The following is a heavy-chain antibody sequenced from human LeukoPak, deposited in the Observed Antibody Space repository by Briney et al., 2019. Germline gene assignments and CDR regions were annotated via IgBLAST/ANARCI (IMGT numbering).Heavy chain of an antibody. V-gene: IGHV4-34*01. J-gene: IGHJ4*02. CDR1: GGSFSGYY. Sequence: KASETLSLTCAVYGGSFSGYYWSWIRQPPGKGLEWIGEINHSGSTNYNPSLKSRVTISVDTSKNQFSLKLSSVTAADTAVYYCARGPRGGYNNRYFDYWGQGTLVTVSS. D-gene: IGHD5-24*01. CDR3: ARGPRGGYNNRYFDY. CDR2: INHSGST.